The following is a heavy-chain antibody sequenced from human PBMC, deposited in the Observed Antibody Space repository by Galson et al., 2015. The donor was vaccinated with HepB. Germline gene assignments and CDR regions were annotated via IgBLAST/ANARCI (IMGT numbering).Heavy chain of an antibody. CDR2: INAANGNA. Sequence: SVKVSCKVSGYTFTSNVMHWVRQAPGQRLERMGWINAANGNAEYSQKFQDRVTITRDRSASTAYMELSSLRSEDTAVYFCARGSEHFDYWGQGTLVTVSS. V-gene: IGHV1-3*01. CDR3: ARGSEHFDY. CDR1: GYTFTSNV. J-gene: IGHJ4*02. D-gene: IGHD6-19*01.